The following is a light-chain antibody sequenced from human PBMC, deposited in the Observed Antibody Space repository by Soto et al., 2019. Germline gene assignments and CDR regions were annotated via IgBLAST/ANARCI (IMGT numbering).Light chain of an antibody. CDR3: QQRSNWRGT. CDR2: DAS. V-gene: IGKV3-11*01. Sequence: EIVLTQSPATLSLSPGERATLSCRASQSVSSYLAWYQQKPGQAPRLLIYDASNRATGIPARFSGSGSGTDFTLTISSLEPEDFSVYYCQQRSNWRGTFGQWTKVEIK. CDR1: QSVSSY. J-gene: IGKJ1*01.